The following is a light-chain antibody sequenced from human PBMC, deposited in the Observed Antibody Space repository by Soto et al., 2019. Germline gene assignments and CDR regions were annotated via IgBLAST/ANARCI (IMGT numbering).Light chain of an antibody. CDR1: SSDVGTYHY. V-gene: IGLV2-11*01. CDR3: CSYAGSYTWV. Sequence: QSALTQPRSVSGSPGQSVTISCTGTSSDVGTYHYVSWYQQVPGKAPKLIIFDVSRRPSGVPDRFSGARSANTASLTISGLQTEDEADYYCCSYAGSYTWVFGGGTKLTVL. CDR2: DVS. J-gene: IGLJ3*02.